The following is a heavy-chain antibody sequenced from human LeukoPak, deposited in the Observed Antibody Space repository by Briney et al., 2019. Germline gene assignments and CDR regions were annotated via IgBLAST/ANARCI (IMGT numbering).Heavy chain of an antibody. CDR1: GGSIXSGDYY. D-gene: IGHD5-18*01. V-gene: IGHV4-30-4*08. Sequence: XTVSGGSIXSGDYYWSWIRQPPGKGLEWIGYIYYSGSTYYNPSLKSRVTISVDTSKNQFSLKLSSVTAADTAVYYCARVNTATLPFDYWGQGTLVTVSS. J-gene: IGHJ4*02. CDR3: ARVNTATLPFDY. CDR2: IYYSGST.